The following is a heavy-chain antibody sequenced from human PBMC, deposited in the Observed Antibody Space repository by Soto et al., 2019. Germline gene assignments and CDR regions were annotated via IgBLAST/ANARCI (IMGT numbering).Heavy chain of an antibody. CDR1: GYSFTSTY. J-gene: IGHJ4*02. V-gene: IGHV1-46*01. D-gene: IGHD2-21*02. CDR2: INPAGGTT. CDR3: ALKVVTYYDK. Sequence: QVQLVQSGAEVKKPGASVRISCRASGYSFTSTYVHWVRQAPGQGPELMGIINPAGGTTYYAQKFQGRLTITSDTSTDTVFMDLNDLTSEDTAVYFCALKVVTYYDKWGQGTLLTVSS.